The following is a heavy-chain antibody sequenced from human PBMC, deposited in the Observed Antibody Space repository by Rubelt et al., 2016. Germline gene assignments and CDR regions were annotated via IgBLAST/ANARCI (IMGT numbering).Heavy chain of an antibody. V-gene: IGHV1-46*01. D-gene: IGHD3-10*01. J-gene: IGHJ4*02. CDR3: ARVGFYYDSGSYVD. CDR1: GYTFTSYY. Sequence: QVQLVQSGAEVKKPGASVKVSCKASGYTFTSYYMHWVRQAPGQGLEWMGIINPSGGSTTYAQKVQGRVTMTRETSTSTVYMDLSSLRWEDTAVYYCARVGFYYDSGSYVDWGQGTLVTVSS. CDR2: INPSGGST.